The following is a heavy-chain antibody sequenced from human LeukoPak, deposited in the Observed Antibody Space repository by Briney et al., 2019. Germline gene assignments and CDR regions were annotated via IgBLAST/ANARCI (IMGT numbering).Heavy chain of an antibody. CDR3: ARAHDGGSYDY. D-gene: IGHD1-26*01. CDR1: GYTFTSYG. Sequence: ASVKVSCKASGYTFTSYGISWVRQAPGQGLEWMGWISAYNGNTNYAQKLQGRVTMTTDTSTSTAYMELSRLRSDDTAVYYCARAHDGGSYDYWGQGTLVTVSS. V-gene: IGHV1-18*01. J-gene: IGHJ4*02. CDR2: ISAYNGNT.